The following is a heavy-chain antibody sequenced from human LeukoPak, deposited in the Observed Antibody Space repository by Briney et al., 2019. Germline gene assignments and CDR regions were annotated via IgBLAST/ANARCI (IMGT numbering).Heavy chain of an antibody. CDR3: AGETGIGFDP. CDR1: GFTFSRYW. D-gene: IGHD7-27*01. J-gene: IGHJ5*02. V-gene: IGHV3-74*01. Sequence: GSPRLSCAASGFTFSRYWMHWVRQAPGKGLVWVARINSDGISTSYADSVKGRFTISRDNAKYTLYLQMNSLRAEDTAVYFCAGETGIGFDPWGQGTLV. CDR2: INSDGIST.